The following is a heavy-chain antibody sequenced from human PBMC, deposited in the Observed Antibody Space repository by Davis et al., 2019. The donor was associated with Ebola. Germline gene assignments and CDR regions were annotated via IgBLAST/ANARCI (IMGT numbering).Heavy chain of an antibody. Sequence: PGGSLRLSCAASGFTFSSYWMHWVRQAPGKGPVWVSRIETDGSTTTYADSVKGRFTTSRDNAKNSLYLQMNSLKTEDTAVYYCTITVAGTRDYWGQGTLVTVSS. J-gene: IGHJ4*02. V-gene: IGHV3-74*01. D-gene: IGHD6-19*01. CDR3: TITVAGTRDY. CDR2: IETDGSTT. CDR1: GFTFSSYW.